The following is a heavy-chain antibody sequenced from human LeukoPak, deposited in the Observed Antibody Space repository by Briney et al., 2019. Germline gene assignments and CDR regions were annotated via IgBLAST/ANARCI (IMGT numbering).Heavy chain of an antibody. Sequence: ASVTVSCKASGYTFTGYYMHWVRQAPGQGLEWMEWINPNSGGTNYAQKFQGRVTMTRDTSISTAYMELSRLRSDDTAVYYCARDRLGSSTSWFDPWGQGTLVTVSS. CDR3: ARDRLGSSTSWFDP. CDR1: GYTFTGYY. CDR2: INPNSGGT. J-gene: IGHJ5*02. V-gene: IGHV1-2*02. D-gene: IGHD2-2*01.